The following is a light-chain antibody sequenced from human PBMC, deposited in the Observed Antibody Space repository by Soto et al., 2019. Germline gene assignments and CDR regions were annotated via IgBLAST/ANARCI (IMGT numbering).Light chain of an antibody. V-gene: IGKV1-5*03. Sequence: DIQMTQSPSTLSASVGDIVTIICRASQSISSWLAWYQQKPGKAPKLLIYKASILESGVPSRFRGSGSGTESTLTISSLEADDFATYYCRQYNSYSWTCGQGTKVEIK. CDR1: QSISSW. J-gene: IGKJ1*01. CDR3: RQYNSYSWT. CDR2: KAS.